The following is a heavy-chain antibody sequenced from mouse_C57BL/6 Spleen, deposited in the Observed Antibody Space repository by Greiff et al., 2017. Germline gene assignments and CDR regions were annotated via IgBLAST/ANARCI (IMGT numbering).Heavy chain of an antibody. J-gene: IGHJ2*01. CDR1: GYTFTSYW. Sequence: QVQLQQPGAELVRPGSSVKLSCKASGYTFTSYWMDWVKQRPGQGLEWIGNIYPSDSETHYNQKFKDKDTLTVDKSSSTGYMQLSSLTSEDSAVYYCARDYYGSSYFDYWGQGTTLTVSS. D-gene: IGHD1-1*01. CDR3: ARDYYGSSYFDY. CDR2: IYPSDSET. V-gene: IGHV1-61*01.